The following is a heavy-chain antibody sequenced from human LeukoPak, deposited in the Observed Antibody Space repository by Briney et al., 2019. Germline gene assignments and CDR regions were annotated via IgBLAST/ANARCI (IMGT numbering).Heavy chain of an antibody. Sequence: PGGSLRLSCAASGFTFSSYWMHWVRQDPRKGLVWVSRINGDGRNINYADSVRGRFTISRDNAKNTLYLQMNTLRVEDTAVYYCAKTGTPWYYFDYWGQGTLVTVSS. CDR3: AKTGTPWYYFDY. J-gene: IGHJ4*02. D-gene: IGHD1-1*01. CDR2: INGDGRNI. CDR1: GFTFSSYW. V-gene: IGHV3-74*01.